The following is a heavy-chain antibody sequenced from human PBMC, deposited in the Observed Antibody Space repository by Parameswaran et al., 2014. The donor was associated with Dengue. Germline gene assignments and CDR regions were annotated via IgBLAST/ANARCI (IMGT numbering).Heavy chain of an antibody. D-gene: IGHD4-17*01. V-gene: IGHV3-11*05. CDR2: ISSSSSYT. J-gene: IGHJ4*02. CDR3: ARGRSLHDYGDSPGFDY. Sequence: WIRQPPGKRLEWVSYISSSSSYTNYADSVKGRFTISRDNAKNSLYLQMNSLRAEDTAVYYCARGRSLHDYGDSPGFDYWGQGTLVTVSS.